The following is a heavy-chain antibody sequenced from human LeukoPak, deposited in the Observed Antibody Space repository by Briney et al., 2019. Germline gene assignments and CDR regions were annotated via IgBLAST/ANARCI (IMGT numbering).Heavy chain of an antibody. CDR3: ARVPRPDFASGTYRHYYYMDV. Sequence: GASVKVSCTASGYTFTDYYIHWVRQAPEQGLEWMGWINAHSGGTNYAQNFQGRVTMTRDTSVSTGYMELSSLRSDDTAVYYCARVPRPDFASGTYRHYYYMDVWGKGTTVTVSS. D-gene: IGHD3-10*01. CDR1: GYTFTDYY. V-gene: IGHV1-2*02. CDR2: INAHSGGT. J-gene: IGHJ6*03.